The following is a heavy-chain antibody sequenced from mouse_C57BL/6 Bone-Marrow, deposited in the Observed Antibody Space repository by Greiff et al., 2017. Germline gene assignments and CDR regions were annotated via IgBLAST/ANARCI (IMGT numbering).Heavy chain of an antibody. Sequence: LQESGAELARPGASVKLSCKASGYTFTSYGISWVKQRTGQGLEWIGEIYPRSGNTYYNEKFKGKATLTADKSSSTAYMELRSLTSADSAVYCCEWYSNYPYYYAMDYWGQGTSVTVSS. D-gene: IGHD2-5*01. CDR1: GYTFTSYG. J-gene: IGHJ4*01. CDR3: EWYSNYPYYYAMDY. CDR2: IYPRSGNT. V-gene: IGHV1-81*01.